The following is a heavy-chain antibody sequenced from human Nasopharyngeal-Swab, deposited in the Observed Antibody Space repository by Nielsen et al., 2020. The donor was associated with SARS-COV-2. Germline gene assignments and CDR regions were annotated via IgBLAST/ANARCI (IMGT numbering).Heavy chain of an antibody. D-gene: IGHD3-22*01. CDR2: ISGDGGST. CDR3: AKDISPIYYYDSSGYDY. Sequence: LSLTCAASGFTFDDYAMHWVRQAPGKGLEWVSLISGDGGSTYYADSVKGRFTISRDNSKNSLYLQMNSLRTEDTALYYCAKDISPIYYYDSSGYDYWGQGTLVTVSS. V-gene: IGHV3-43*02. CDR1: GFTFDDYA. J-gene: IGHJ4*02.